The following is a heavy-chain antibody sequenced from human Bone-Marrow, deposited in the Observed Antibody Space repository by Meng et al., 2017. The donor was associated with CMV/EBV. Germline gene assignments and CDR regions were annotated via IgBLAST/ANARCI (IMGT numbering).Heavy chain of an antibody. Sequence: GESLKISCAASGFTFSSYWMSWVRQAPGKGLEWVANIKQDGSEKYYVDSVKGRFTISRDNAKNSLYLQMNSLRAEDTAVYYCARAGGYQRAQGYAFDICGQGTMVTVSS. J-gene: IGHJ3*02. CDR2: IKQDGSEK. CDR1: GFTFSSYW. V-gene: IGHV3-7*01. D-gene: IGHD2-2*01. CDR3: ARAGGYQRAQGYAFDI.